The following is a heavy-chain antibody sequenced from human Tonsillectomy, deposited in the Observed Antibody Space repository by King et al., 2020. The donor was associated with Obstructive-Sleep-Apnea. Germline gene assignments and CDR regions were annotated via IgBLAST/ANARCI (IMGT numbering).Heavy chain of an antibody. CDR2: IYPGDSNS. Sequence: QLVQSGAEVKKPGESLKFSCKVSGHNFASYWLGWVRQMPGKGLELMGIIYPGDSNSEYSPSFQGQVTISVDKTISTAYLQWNSLKASDTAMYYCARRVSNWYSDYFDYWGQGTLVTVSS. V-gene: IGHV5-51*01. D-gene: IGHD6-13*01. J-gene: IGHJ4*02. CDR1: GHNFASYW. CDR3: ARRVSNWYSDYFDY.